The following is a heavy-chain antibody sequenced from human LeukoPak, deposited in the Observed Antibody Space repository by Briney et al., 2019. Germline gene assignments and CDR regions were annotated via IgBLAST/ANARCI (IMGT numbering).Heavy chain of an antibody. Sequence: GGSLRVSRAASGFTFSSYSMNWVRQAPGKGLEWVSSISSSSRYIYYAVSVKGRYTISRDNAKNSLYLQMNSLRAEDTAVYYCARERDASDAFDIWGQGTMVTVSS. V-gene: IGHV3-21*01. D-gene: IGHD5-24*01. CDR3: ARERDASDAFDI. CDR1: GFTFSSYS. J-gene: IGHJ3*02. CDR2: ISSSSRYI.